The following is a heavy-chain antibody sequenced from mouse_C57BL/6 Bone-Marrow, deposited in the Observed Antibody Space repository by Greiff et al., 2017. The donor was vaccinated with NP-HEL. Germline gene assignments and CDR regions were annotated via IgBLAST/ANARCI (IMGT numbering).Heavy chain of an antibody. Sequence: VQLQPSGAELVKPGAPVKIFFQTSGYAIRSFWVNLVKQRPGKGLEWVGQIYSGDGDTNYNGKFKGKATLTADKSSSTAYMQLSSLTSEDSAVYFCARSSITTVVDYWGQGTTLTVSS. J-gene: IGHJ2*01. D-gene: IGHD1-1*01. V-gene: IGHV1-80*01. CDR3: ARSSITTVVDY. CDR2: IYSGDGDT. CDR1: GYAIRSFW.